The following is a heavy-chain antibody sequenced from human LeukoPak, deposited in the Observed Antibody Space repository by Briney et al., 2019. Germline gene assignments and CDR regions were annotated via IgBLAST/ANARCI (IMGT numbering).Heavy chain of an antibody. Sequence: ASVKVSCKASGYTFTGYYMHWVQQAPGQGLDWMGWINPNSGGTNYAQKFQGRVTMTRDTSISTAYMELSRLRSDDTAVYYCARDALKGTPTDYWGQGTLVTVSS. D-gene: IGHD1-1*01. CDR3: ARDALKGTPTDY. CDR2: INPNSGGT. V-gene: IGHV1-2*02. J-gene: IGHJ4*02. CDR1: GYTFTGYY.